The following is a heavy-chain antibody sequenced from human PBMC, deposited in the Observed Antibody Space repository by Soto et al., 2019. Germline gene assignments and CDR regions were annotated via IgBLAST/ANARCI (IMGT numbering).Heavy chain of an antibody. Sequence: SETLSLTCSVSGGSISSKSYSWGWIRQPPGKGLEWIGTFYYSEDTYYNPSLKSRVTISVDTSKNQFSLKLSSVTAADTAVYYCAKLAGYCSGNSCHGDYAMDVWGQGTTVT. CDR3: AKLAGYCSGNSCHGDYAMDV. J-gene: IGHJ6*02. CDR1: GGSISSKSYS. D-gene: IGHD2-15*01. CDR2: FYYSEDT. V-gene: IGHV4-39*01.